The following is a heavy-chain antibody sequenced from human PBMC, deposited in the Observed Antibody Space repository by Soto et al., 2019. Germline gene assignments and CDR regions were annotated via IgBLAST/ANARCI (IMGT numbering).Heavy chain of an antibody. CDR2: IAYEGKTA. V-gene: IGHV3-30*18. CDR1: GFTLSNSG. CDR3: AKSTPRYGGASDF. D-gene: IGHD4-17*01. Sequence: GGSLRLSCEVSGFTLSNSGIHWVRQAPDKGLEWVATIAYEGKTANYADSAKGRFTISRDISKSTVYLQMNGLRREDTATYYCAKSTPRYGGASDFWGPGTVVTVSS. J-gene: IGHJ4*02.